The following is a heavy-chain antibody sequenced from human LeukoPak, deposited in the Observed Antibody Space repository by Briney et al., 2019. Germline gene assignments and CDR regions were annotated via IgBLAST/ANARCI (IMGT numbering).Heavy chain of an antibody. CDR2: ISAYNGNT. CDR1: GYTFSTYG. J-gene: IGHJ4*02. Sequence: ASVKVSCKASGYTFSTYGISWVRQAPGQGLEWMGRISAYNGNTNYAQKFQGRVTMTTDTSTTTAYMELRSLRSDDTAAFYCARDRVTYSTSSGVDYWGQGTLVTVSS. CDR3: ARDRVTYSTSSGVDY. V-gene: IGHV1-18*01. D-gene: IGHD6-6*01.